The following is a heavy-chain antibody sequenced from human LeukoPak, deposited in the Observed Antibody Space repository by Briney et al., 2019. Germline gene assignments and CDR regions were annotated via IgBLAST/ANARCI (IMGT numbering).Heavy chain of an antibody. Sequence: PGGSLRLSCAASGFRFSGYRMSWVRQAPGKGLEWVANIREDGRDIYYVDSVKGRFTISRDNAKNSVYLQMNSLRAEDTAVYYCAKFRIFRHYDYWSGGYYFDYWGQGSLVTVSS. CDR1: GFRFSGYR. CDR2: IREDGRDI. V-gene: IGHV3-7*03. D-gene: IGHD3-3*01. J-gene: IGHJ4*02. CDR3: AKFRIFRHYDYWSGGYYFDY.